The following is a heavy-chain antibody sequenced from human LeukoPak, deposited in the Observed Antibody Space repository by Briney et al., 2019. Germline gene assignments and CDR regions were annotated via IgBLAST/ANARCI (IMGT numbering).Heavy chain of an antibody. Sequence: SETLSLTCTVSGGSISSGDYYWSWIRQPPGKGLEWIGYIYYSGSTNYNPSLKSRVTISVDTSKNQFSLKLSSVTAADTAVYYCAREAATNDDAFDIWGQGTMVTVSS. D-gene: IGHD2-15*01. CDR3: AREAATNDDAFDI. J-gene: IGHJ3*02. CDR1: GGSISSGDYY. V-gene: IGHV4-61*08. CDR2: IYYSGST.